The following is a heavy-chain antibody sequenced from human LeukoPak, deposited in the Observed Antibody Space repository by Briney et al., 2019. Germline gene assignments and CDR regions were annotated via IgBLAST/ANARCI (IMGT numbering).Heavy chain of an antibody. D-gene: IGHD4/OR15-4a*01. CDR2: ISYDGSNK. Sequence: GGSLRLSCAASRFTFSRYGMHWVRQAPGKGLEWVAVISYDGSNKYYVDSVKGRFTISRDNAKNSLYLQMNSLRAEDTALYYCVKERMVATMGGDDALDIWGQGTMVIVSS. CDR3: VKERMVATMGGDDALDI. J-gene: IGHJ3*02. V-gene: IGHV3-30*18. CDR1: RFTFSRYG.